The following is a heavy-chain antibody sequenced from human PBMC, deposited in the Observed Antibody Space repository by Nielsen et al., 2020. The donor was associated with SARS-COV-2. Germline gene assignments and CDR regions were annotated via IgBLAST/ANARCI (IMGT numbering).Heavy chain of an antibody. CDR3: AKDIFGSSSGCDY. D-gene: IGHD6-19*01. J-gene: IGHJ4*02. CDR2: ISWNSGSI. Sequence: SLKISCAASGFTFDDYAMHWVRQAPGKGLEWVSGISWNSGSIGYADSVKGQFTISRDNAKNSLYLQMNSLRAEDTALYYCAKDIFGSSSGCDYWGQGTLVTVSS. CDR1: GFTFDDYA. V-gene: IGHV3-9*01.